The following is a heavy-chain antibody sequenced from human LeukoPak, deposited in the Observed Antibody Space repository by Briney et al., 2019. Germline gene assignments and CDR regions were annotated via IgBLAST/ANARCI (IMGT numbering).Heavy chain of an antibody. J-gene: IGHJ6*03. CDR3: ARDRQELPPSYYYYYMDV. CDR1: GGSISSYY. V-gene: IGHV4-4*07. Sequence: PSETLSLTCTVSGGSISSYYWSWIRQPAGKGLEWIGRIYTSGSTNYNPSLKSRVTMSVDTSKNQFSLKLSSVTAADTAVYYCARDRQELPPSYYYYYMDVRGKGTTVTVSS. CDR2: IYTSGST. D-gene: IGHD1-26*01.